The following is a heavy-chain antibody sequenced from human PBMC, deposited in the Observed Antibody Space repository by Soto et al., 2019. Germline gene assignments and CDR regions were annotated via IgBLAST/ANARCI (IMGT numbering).Heavy chain of an antibody. Sequence: PSETLSLTCTVSGGSISSYYWSWIRQPPGKGLEWIGYIYYSGSTNYNPSHKSRVTISVDTSKNQFSLKLSSVTAADTAVFYCARINGYQLLLEWFDPWGQGTLVTVSS. J-gene: IGHJ5*02. CDR3: ARINGYQLLLEWFDP. V-gene: IGHV4-59*01. CDR1: GGSISSYY. CDR2: IYYSGST. D-gene: IGHD2-2*01.